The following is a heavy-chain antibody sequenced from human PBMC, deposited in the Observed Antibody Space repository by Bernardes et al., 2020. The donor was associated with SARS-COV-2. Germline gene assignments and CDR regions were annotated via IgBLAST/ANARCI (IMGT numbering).Heavy chain of an antibody. CDR2: ISYDETKK. D-gene: IGHD3-10*01. CDR1: GFSLNTYG. J-gene: IGHJ4*02. CDR3: AKSLNYYGSGSNS. V-gene: IGHV3-30*18. Sequence: GGSLRLSCAGSGFSLNTYGMNWVRQAPGKGLEWVAIISYDETKKYYADSVKGRFTISRDNSKNTLYLQMNSLRAEDTAIYYCAKSLNYYGSGSNSWGQGTLVTVSS.